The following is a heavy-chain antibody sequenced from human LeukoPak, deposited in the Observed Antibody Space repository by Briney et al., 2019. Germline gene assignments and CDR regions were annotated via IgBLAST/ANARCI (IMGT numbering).Heavy chain of an antibody. CDR1: GFTFSSYW. J-gene: IGHJ3*01. CDR2: IKQDGSEK. CDR3: ARRYCSACPTGHAFDL. V-gene: IGHV3-7*03. D-gene: IGHD2-15*01. Sequence: GGSLRLSCAASGFTFSSYWMSWVRQAPGKGLEWVANIKQDGSEKYYVDSVKGRFTISRDNSKNTLYLQLNSLRAEDTAVYYCARRYCSACPTGHAFDLWGQGTMVTVSS.